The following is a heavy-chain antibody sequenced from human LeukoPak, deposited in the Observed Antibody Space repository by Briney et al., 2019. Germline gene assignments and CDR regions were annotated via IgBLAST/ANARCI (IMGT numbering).Heavy chain of an antibody. D-gene: IGHD3-22*01. CDR1: GFTFSSYA. CDR2: ISGSGGST. J-gene: IGHJ4*02. V-gene: IGHV3-23*01. Sequence: GGSLRLSCAASGFTFSSYAMSWVRQAPGKGLEWVSAISGSGGSTYYADSVKGRFTISRDNSKNKLYLQMNSLRAEDTAVYYCAKTYGYYYDSSGYYYTDYWGQGILVTVSS. CDR3: AKTYGYYYDSSGYYYTDY.